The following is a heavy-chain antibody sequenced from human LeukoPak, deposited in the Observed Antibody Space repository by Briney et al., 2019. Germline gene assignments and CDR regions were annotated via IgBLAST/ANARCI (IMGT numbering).Heavy chain of an antibody. CDR2: IYYSGST. J-gene: IGHJ4*03. Sequence: PSETLSLTCTVSGGSISSYYWSWIRQPPGKGLEWLGYIYYSGSTNYNPSRKSRVTISVETSKNQFAPKMSSVTAADTAVYYCARGPYVYFDYWGQGTLVTVSS. CDR3: ARGPYVYFDY. V-gene: IGHV4-59*01. CDR1: GGSISSYY. D-gene: IGHD3-16*01.